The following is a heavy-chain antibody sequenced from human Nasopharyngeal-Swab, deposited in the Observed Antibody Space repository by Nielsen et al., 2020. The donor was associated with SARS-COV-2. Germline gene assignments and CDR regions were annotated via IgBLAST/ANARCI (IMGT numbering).Heavy chain of an antibody. CDR1: GGSISSYY. V-gene: IGHV4-4*07. CDR3: ARETDYYDSRPLDY. Sequence: SETLSLTCTVSGGSISSYYWSWIRQPAGKGLEWIGRIYTSGSTNYNPSLKSRVTMSVDTSKNQFSLKLSSVTAADTAVYYCARETDYYDSRPLDYWGQGTLVTVSS. CDR2: IYTSGST. J-gene: IGHJ4*02. D-gene: IGHD3-22*01.